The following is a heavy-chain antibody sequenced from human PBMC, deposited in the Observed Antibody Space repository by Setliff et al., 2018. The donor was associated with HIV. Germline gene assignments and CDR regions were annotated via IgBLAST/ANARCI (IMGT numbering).Heavy chain of an antibody. Sequence: ASVKVSCKASGDNFTSYTFHWVRQAPGQTPEWMGWINPDNGNTQYSQKFRGRVTMTRDTSANTVFMQMSSLRSEDTSIFYCAMTKMIYYFDYWGPGTLGTVSS. CDR2: INPDNGNT. V-gene: IGHV1-3*01. D-gene: IGHD3-16*01. CDR1: GDNFTSYT. CDR3: AMTKMIYYFDY. J-gene: IGHJ4*02.